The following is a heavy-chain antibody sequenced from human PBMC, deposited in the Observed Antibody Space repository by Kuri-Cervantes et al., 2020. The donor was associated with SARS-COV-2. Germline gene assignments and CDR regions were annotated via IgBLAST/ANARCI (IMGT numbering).Heavy chain of an antibody. V-gene: IGHV4-59*12. J-gene: IGHJ5*02. Sequence: SETLSLTCTVSGGSISSYYWSWIRQPPGKGLEWIGYIYYTGSTNYNPSLKSRVTISVDTSKNQFSLKLSSVTAADTAVYYCARVNRNSWFDPWGQGTLVTVSS. D-gene: IGHD1-14*01. CDR2: IYYTGST. CDR1: GGSISSYY. CDR3: ARVNRNSWFDP.